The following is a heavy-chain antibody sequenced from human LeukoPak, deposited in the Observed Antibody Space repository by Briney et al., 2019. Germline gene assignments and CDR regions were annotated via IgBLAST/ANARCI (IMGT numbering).Heavy chain of an antibody. V-gene: IGHV3-23*01. J-gene: IGHJ4*02. CDR3: TKDFGEYQLLSYDY. D-gene: IGHD2-2*01. CDR2: ISGSGGNT. Sequence: GGSLRLSCAVSGFTFSSYAMSWVRQAPGKGLEWVAAISGSGGNTYYADSVKGRFTISRDNSKNTLYLQMNSLRAEDTAVYYCTKDFGEYQLLSYDYWGQGTLVTVSS. CDR1: GFTFSSYA.